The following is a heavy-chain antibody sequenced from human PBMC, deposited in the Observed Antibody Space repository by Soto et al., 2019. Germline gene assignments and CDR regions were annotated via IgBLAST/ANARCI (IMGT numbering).Heavy chain of an antibody. CDR2: MNPGSGDT. V-gene: IGHV1-8*01. CDR1: GYSFTNND. CDR3: ARMATFGSLNWFDP. J-gene: IGHJ5*02. Sequence: SVKVSCKASGYSFTNNDVSCVRQATGQGLEWMGWMNPGSGDTGYAQKFQGRVTMTRDISIATAYMELSSLRSDDTAIYYCARMATFGSLNWFDPWGQGTLVTVSS. D-gene: IGHD3-16*01.